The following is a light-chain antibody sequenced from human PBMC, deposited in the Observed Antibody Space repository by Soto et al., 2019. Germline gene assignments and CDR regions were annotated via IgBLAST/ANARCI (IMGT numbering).Light chain of an antibody. CDR2: DVS. J-gene: IGLJ1*01. CDR3: SSYTSRSHV. CDR1: SSDVGGYNY. Sequence: QSALTQPASVSGSPGQSITISCTGTSSDVGGYNYVSWYQQHPGKAPKLMIYDVSNRPSGVSNRFSGSKSGNTASLTISGLQAEDGADYYCSSYTSRSHVFGTGTRSPS. V-gene: IGLV2-14*01.